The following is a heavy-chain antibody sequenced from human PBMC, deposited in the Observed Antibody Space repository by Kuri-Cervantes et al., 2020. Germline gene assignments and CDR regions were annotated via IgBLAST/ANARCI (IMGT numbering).Heavy chain of an antibody. V-gene: IGHV3-23*01. D-gene: IGHD1-26*01. Sequence: GESLKISCAASGFTFSSYAMSWVRQAPGKGLEWVSAISGSGGSTYYADSVKGRFTISRDNSKNTLYLQMNSLRPEDTAVYYCASPTWGQIFWGQGTLVTVSS. CDR2: ISGSGGST. CDR1: GFTFSSYA. CDR3: ASPTWGQIF. J-gene: IGHJ4*02.